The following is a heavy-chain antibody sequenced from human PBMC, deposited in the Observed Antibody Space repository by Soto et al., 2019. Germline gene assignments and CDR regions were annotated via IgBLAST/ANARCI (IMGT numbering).Heavy chain of an antibody. D-gene: IGHD6-13*01. CDR3: ASGFVAYSSSWYDY. V-gene: IGHV3-74*01. Sequence: EVQLVESGGGLVQPGGSVRLACAASGCTFSNSWMHWVRQAPGKGLVWVSRINSDGSSTSYADSVKGRFTISRDNAKNTLYLQMISLRAEGTAVYYCASGFVAYSSSWYDYWGQGTLVTVSS. CDR1: GCTFSNSW. CDR2: INSDGSST. J-gene: IGHJ4*02.